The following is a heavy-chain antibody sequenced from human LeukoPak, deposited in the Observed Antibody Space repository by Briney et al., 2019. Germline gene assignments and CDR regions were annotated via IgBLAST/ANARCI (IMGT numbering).Heavy chain of an antibody. CDR3: ARDRYPELEAFDI. CDR1: GFTFSSYA. Sequence: PGGSLRLSCAASGFTFSSYAMHWVRQAPGKGLEWVAVISYDGSNKYYADSVKGRFTISRDNSKNTLYLQMNSLRAEDTAVYYCARDRYPELEAFDIWGQGTMVTVSS. J-gene: IGHJ3*02. CDR2: ISYDGSNK. V-gene: IGHV3-30*04. D-gene: IGHD3-10*01.